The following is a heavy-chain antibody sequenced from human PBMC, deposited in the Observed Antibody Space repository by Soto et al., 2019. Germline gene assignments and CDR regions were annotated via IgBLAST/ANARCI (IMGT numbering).Heavy chain of an antibody. CDR1: GGSISSGGYY. CDR2: IYYSGST. J-gene: IGHJ5*02. V-gene: IGHV4-31*03. CDR3: ARNVVPAAIGYNWFDP. Sequence: LSLTCTVSGGSISSGGYYWSWIRQHPGKGLEWIGYIYYSGSTYYNPSLKSRVTISVDTSKNQFSLKLSSVTAADTAVYYCARNVVPAAIGYNWFDPWGQGTLVTVSS. D-gene: IGHD2-2*01.